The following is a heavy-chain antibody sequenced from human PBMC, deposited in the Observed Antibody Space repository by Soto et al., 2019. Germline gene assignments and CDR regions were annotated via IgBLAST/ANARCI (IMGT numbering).Heavy chain of an antibody. CDR1: GDSISNVNYC. J-gene: IGHJ5*02. D-gene: IGHD2-2*01. V-gene: IGHV4-30-4*01. CDR3: ARVPDR. CDR2: IYDGGST. Sequence: SETLSLTCTVSGDSISNVNYCWSWIRQPPDKGLEWIGHIYDGGSTYNNPSLTSRVTISVDTSKNQFSLKLSSVTAADTAVYYCARVPDRWGQGTLVTVSS.